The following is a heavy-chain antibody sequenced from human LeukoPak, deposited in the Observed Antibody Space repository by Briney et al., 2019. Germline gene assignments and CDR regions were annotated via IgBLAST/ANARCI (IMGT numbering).Heavy chain of an antibody. Sequence: GGSLRLSCAASGFTFSNYGMHWVRQAPGKGLEWVAFIRYDGSNKYYADSVKGRFTISRDNSKNTLYLQMNSLRAEDTAVYYCAKDQGYSTTRGYFDYWGQGTLVTVSS. D-gene: IGHD6-13*01. V-gene: IGHV3-30*02. CDR3: AKDQGYSTTRGYFDY. CDR2: IRYDGSNK. CDR1: GFTFSNYG. J-gene: IGHJ4*02.